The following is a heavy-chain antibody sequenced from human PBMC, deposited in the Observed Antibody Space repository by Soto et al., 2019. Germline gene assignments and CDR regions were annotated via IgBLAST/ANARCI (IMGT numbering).Heavy chain of an antibody. V-gene: IGHV3-33*01. Sequence: PGGSLRLSCAASGFTFSSCGMHWVRRAPGKGLEWVAVIWYDGSNKYYADSVKGRFTISRYNSKNTLYLQMNSLRAEDTAVYYCARERLQYSYVYYYGMDVWGQGTTVTVSS. CDR3: ARERLQYSYVYYYGMDV. J-gene: IGHJ6*02. D-gene: IGHD5-18*01. CDR1: GFTFSSCG. CDR2: IWYDGSNK.